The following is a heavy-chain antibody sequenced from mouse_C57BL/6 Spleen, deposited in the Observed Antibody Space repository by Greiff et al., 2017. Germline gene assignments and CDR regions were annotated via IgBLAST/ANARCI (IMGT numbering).Heavy chain of an antibody. CDR2: INPSNGGT. D-gene: IGHD2-4*01. V-gene: IGHV1-53*01. CDR3: ARGAVYYDYDRADRYVDV. Sequence: VQLQQPGTELVKPGASVKLSCKASGYTFTSYWMHWVKQRPGQGLEWIGNINPSNGGTNYNEKFKSKATLTVDKSSSTAYMQLSSLTSEDSAVYYCARGAVYYDYDRADRYVDVWGTGTTVTVSS. J-gene: IGHJ1*03. CDR1: GYTFTSYW.